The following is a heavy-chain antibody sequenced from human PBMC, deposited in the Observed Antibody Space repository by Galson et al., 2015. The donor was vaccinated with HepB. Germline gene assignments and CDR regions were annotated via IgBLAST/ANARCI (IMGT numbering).Heavy chain of an antibody. Sequence: SVKVSCKASGGTFSSYAISWVRQAPGQGLEWMGGIIPIFGTANYAQKFQGRVTITADESTSTAYMELSSLRSEDTAVYYCARGTYYYDSSGYYLAASPFDYWGQGTLVTVSS. V-gene: IGHV1-69*13. CDR2: IIPIFGTA. J-gene: IGHJ4*02. D-gene: IGHD3-22*01. CDR1: GGTFSSYA. CDR3: ARGTYYYDSSGYYLAASPFDY.